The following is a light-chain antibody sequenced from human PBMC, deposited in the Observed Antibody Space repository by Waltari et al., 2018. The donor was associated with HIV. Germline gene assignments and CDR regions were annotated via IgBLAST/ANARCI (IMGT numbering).Light chain of an antibody. Sequence: DIVLTQSPLSAPFTVGQSASISCSSSQSLAHGSGNTSWSWLHQRPGEPPRLLIYRVSLRLAGVSHRFSGGGSATYFTLKISRVEADDAGVYYGMQAMDYPRTFGQGTRVEI. CDR1: QSLAHGSGNTS. CDR3: MQAMDYPRT. V-gene: IGKV2-24*01. CDR2: RVS. J-gene: IGKJ1*01.